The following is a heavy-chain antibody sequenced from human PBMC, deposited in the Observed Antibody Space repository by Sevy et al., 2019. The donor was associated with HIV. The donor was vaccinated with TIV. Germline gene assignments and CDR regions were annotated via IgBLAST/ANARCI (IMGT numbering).Heavy chain of an antibody. J-gene: IGHJ4*01. CDR3: ARGHYDFWSSYFDN. V-gene: IGHV1-2*02. Sequence: ASVKVSCKASGYTFNNNYMHWVRQAPGQGPEWMGWINPITEGTNYAQKFQGRITMSRDMSVNTAYMELTSLISDDTAVYFCARGHYDFWSSYFDNWGQGTLDTVSS. D-gene: IGHD3-3*01. CDR1: GYTFNNNY. CDR2: INPITEGT.